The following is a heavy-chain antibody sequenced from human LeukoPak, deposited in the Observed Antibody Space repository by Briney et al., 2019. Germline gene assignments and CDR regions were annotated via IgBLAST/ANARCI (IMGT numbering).Heavy chain of an antibody. J-gene: IGHJ5*02. CDR1: GYTFTSYG. D-gene: IGHD3-22*01. Sequence: ASVKVSCKASGYTFTSYGISWVRQAPGQGLEWMGWISAYNGNTNYAQKLQGRVTMTTDTSTSTAYMELRSLRSDDTAVYYCAGEWVFMYYYDSSGYYPMGFDPWGQGTLVTVSS. CDR3: AGEWVFMYYYDSSGYYPMGFDP. CDR2: ISAYNGNT. V-gene: IGHV1-18*01.